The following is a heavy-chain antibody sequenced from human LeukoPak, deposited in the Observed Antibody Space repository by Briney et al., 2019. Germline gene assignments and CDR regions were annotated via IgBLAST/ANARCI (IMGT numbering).Heavy chain of an antibody. V-gene: IGHV3-23*01. CDR1: GFTFSSFA. Sequence: GGSLRLSCAASGFTFSSFAMSWVRQAPGKGLEWVSVISGGGGTTYYAESVKGRFTISRDNSKNTLYLQINSLRAEDTAVYFCAKELTTERTPGVDSWGQGTLVTVSS. D-gene: IGHD4-17*01. CDR3: AKELTTERTPGVDS. J-gene: IGHJ4*02. CDR2: ISGGGGTT.